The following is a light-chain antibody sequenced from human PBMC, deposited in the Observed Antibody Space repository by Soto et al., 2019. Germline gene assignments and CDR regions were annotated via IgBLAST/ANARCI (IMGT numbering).Light chain of an antibody. V-gene: IGKV1-5*03. J-gene: IGKJ1*01. CDR1: QSISNW. CDR3: QQYNSYSWT. CDR2: KAS. Sequence: DIDMTQSPSTLSGSVGDRVTITCRASQSISNWLAWYQQKPGEAPKLLIYKASNLENGVPSRFRGSGSGTEFTLTISSLQSDDFATYYCQQYNSYSWTFGQGTKVDIK.